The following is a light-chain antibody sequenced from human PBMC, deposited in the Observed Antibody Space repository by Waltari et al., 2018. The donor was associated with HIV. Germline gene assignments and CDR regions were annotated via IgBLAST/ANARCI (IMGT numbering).Light chain of an antibody. V-gene: IGKV3-20*01. CDR3: QQYGRSPPT. CDR1: QSFSSNS. Sequence: EIVLTQSPGTLSLSPGERATLSCRASQSFSSNSLAWYRQKEGQAPSLLIYGASSRATGIPDRFSGSGSGTDFTLTISRLEPEDFAVYYCQQYGRSPPTFGQGTRLEIK. J-gene: IGKJ5*01. CDR2: GAS.